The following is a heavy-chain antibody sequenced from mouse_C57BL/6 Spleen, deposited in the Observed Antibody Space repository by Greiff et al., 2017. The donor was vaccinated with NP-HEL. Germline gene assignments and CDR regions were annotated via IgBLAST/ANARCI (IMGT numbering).Heavy chain of an antibody. D-gene: IGHD1-1*01. Sequence: VQLQQSGAELARPGASVKLSCKASGYTFTSYGISWVKQRTGQGLEWIGEIYPRSGNTYYNEKFKGKATLTADKSSSTAYMELRSLTSEDSAVYFCARWATVVARRYFDVWGTGTTVTVSS. CDR3: ARWATVVARRYFDV. J-gene: IGHJ1*03. CDR2: IYPRSGNT. V-gene: IGHV1-81*01. CDR1: GYTFTSYG.